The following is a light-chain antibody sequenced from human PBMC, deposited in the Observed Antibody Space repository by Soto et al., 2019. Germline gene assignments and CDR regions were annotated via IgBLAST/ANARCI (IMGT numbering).Light chain of an antibody. CDR1: QNIDAW. V-gene: IGKV1-5*03. CDR3: QQYNTWPT. CDR2: KAS. J-gene: IGKJ1*01. Sequence: DVQMTQSPSSLSASVGDRVTITCRASQNIDAWLAWYQQKPGKAPKVLIYKASSLESGVPSRFSGSGSGTEFTLTISSLQPDDFATYYCQQYNTWPTFGQGTRWIS.